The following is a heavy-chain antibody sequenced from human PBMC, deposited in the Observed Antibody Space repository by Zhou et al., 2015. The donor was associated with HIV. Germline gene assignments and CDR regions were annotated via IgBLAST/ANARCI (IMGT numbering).Heavy chain of an antibody. D-gene: IGHD2-21*01. V-gene: IGHV1-69*06. J-gene: IGHJ2*01. Sequence: QVQVVQSGAEVKKPGSSVKVSCRSSGGTLISFAISWVRQAPGQGLEWMGGIIPIFGTTLYAQKFQGRVTITADTSTDTAYMELSSLRSEDTAVYYCVRGDGGERGKLHWYFDLWGRGTLVTVSS. CDR3: VRGDGGERGKLHWYFDL. CDR1: GGTLISFA. CDR2: IIPIFGTT.